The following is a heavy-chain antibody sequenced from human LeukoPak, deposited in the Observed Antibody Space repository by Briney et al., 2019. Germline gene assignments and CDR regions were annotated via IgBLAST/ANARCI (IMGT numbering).Heavy chain of an antibody. CDR3: ARSQRPGYSSSWYLGAGFDI. CDR1: GCTFTGSY. D-gene: IGHD6-13*01. J-gene: IGHJ3*02. Sequence: ASVKVSCKASGCTFTGSYMFWVRQAPGQGLEWMGWINPNTGDANYAQKFQGRVTMTRDTSISTAYMELNRLTSDDTAMFYCARSQRPGYSSSWYLGAGFDIWGQGTMVTVSS. CDR2: INPNTGDA. V-gene: IGHV1-2*02.